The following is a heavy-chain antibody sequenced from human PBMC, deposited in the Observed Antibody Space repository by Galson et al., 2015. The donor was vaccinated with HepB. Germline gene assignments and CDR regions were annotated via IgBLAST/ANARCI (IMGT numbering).Heavy chain of an antibody. Sequence: SLRLSCAASGFSGYGINWVRQAPGKGLEWVAVVSYDGGNKYYADSVKGRFTISRDNFRNTVYVQMNYLRPEDTAIYYCAKDVVLMAHVGAEYYGMDVWGQGTAVTVSS. D-gene: IGHD2-8*01. V-gene: IGHV3-30*18. J-gene: IGHJ6*02. CDR2: VSYDGGNK. CDR1: GFSGYG. CDR3: AKDVVLMAHVGAEYYGMDV.